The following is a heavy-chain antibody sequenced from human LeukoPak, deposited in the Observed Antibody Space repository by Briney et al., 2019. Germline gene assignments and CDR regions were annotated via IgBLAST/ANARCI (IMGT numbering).Heavy chain of an antibody. CDR3: ARSRGNSGSYPLDY. Sequence: GGSLRLSCEASEFTFSSYSMNWVRQAPGKGLEWVSYISSSSSTIYYAESVKGRFTISRDNAKNSLYLQMNSLRVEDTAVYYCARSRGNSGSYPLDYWGQGTLVTVSS. D-gene: IGHD1-26*01. CDR1: EFTFSSYS. J-gene: IGHJ4*02. CDR2: ISSSSSTI. V-gene: IGHV3-48*01.